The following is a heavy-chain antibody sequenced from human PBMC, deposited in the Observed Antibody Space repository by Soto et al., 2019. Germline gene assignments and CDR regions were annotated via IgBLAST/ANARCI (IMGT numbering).Heavy chain of an antibody. CDR2: IWYDGSNK. Sequence: GGSLRLSCAASGFTFSSYGMHWVRQAPGKGLEWVAVIWYDGSNKYYADSVKGRFTISRDNSKNTLYLQMNSLRAEDTAVYYCARGSSSWYVAVYYYGMVLWGQGTTVTVFS. CDR1: GFTFSSYG. V-gene: IGHV3-33*01. J-gene: IGHJ6*02. D-gene: IGHD6-13*01. CDR3: ARGSSSWYVAVYYYGMVL.